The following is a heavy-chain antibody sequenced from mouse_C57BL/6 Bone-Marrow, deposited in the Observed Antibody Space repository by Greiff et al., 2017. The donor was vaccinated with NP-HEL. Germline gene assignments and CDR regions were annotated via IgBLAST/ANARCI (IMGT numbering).Heavy chain of an antibody. CDR2: LLRGGSYT. D-gene: IGHD2-4*01. J-gene: IGHJ3*01. V-gene: IGHV5-6*01. Sequence: EVQLVESCFSSGEAGGSLKLSCAASGFTFSSYGMFWVRQNADKRGEWVGRLLRGGSYTYYPDSVKGRFTISRDNAKNTLYLQMSSLKSEDTAMYYCASPYDYDVAWFAYWGQGTLVTVSA. CDR1: GFTFSSYG. CDR3: ASPYDYDVAWFAY.